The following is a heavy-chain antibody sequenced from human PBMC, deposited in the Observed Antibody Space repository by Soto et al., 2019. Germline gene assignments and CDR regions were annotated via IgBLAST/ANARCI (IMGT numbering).Heavy chain of an antibody. J-gene: IGHJ4*02. Sequence: EVQLVESGGGLVQPGGSLRLSCAASGFTFSSYSMNWVRQSPGKGLEGVSYISSSSSTIYYADSVKGRFTISREDAKNSLYLQMNSLRAEDTAVYYCARANDYGSPGDFDYWGQGTLVTVSS. V-gene: IGHV3-48*01. CDR3: ARANDYGSPGDFDY. D-gene: IGHD3-10*01. CDR2: ISSSSSTI. CDR1: GFTFSSYS.